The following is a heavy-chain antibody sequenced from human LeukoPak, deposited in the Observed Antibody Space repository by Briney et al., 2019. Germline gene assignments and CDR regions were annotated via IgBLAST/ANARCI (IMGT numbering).Heavy chain of an antibody. CDR2: ISLTGRT. CDR1: GGXITSTNW. J-gene: IGHJ4*02. V-gene: IGHV4-4*02. D-gene: IGHD1-26*01. Sequence: PSETLSLTCVVSGGXITSTNWWSWVRQPPGQGLEWIGEISLTGRTNYNPSLIGRVIMSLDESRNQLSLTLTSVTAADTAMYYCTRESGPYCPFGYWGQGTLVVVPS. CDR3: TRESGPYCPFGY.